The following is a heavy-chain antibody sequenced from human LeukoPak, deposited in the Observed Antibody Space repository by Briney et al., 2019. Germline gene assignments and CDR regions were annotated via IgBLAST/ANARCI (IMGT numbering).Heavy chain of an antibody. J-gene: IGHJ4*02. CDR2: IYPGDSET. CDR1: GYTFTTYW. CDR3: ARGRGYCSSSSCYDFDY. V-gene: IGHV5-51*01. D-gene: IGHD2-2*01. Sequence: PGESLKISCKGSGYTFTTYWIAWVRQMPGKGLEWMGIIYPGDSETTYSPPFQGQVTISADKSITTTNLQWSSLKASDTAMYYCARGRGYCSSSSCYDFDYWGQGTLVTVPS.